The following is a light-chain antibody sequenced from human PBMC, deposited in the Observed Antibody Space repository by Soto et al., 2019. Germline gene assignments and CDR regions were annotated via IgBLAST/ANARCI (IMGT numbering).Light chain of an antibody. CDR3: QQYSDFPCT. J-gene: IGKJ2*02. Sequence: EIVLTQSPGTLSLSPRERATLSCRASQSISSRNLAWYQQKPGQAPRLLIYGTSSRATGIPDRFSGSGSVTDFTLTINRLEPEDFAVYYCQQYSDFPCTFRQEPKLEVK. CDR1: QSISSRN. CDR2: GTS. V-gene: IGKV3-20*01.